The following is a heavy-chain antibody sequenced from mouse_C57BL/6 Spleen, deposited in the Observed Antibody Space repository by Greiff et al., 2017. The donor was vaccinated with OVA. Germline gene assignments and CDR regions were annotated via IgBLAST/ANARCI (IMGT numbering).Heavy chain of an antibody. CDR2: ISDGGSST. D-gene: IGHD1-1*01. CDR1: GFTFSSYA. J-gene: IGHJ2*01. CDR3: ARDPNYYDWDY. Sequence: EVQGVESGGGLVKPGGSLKLSCAASGFTFSSYAMSWVRQTPEKRLEWVATISDGGSSTYYPDNVKGRFTISRDNAKNNLYLQMSHLKSEDTAMYYCARDPNYYDWDYWGQGTTLTVSS. V-gene: IGHV5-4*01.